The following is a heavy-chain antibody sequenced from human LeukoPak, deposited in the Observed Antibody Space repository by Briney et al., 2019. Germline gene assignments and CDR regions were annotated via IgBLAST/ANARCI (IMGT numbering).Heavy chain of an antibody. Sequence: ASVKVSCKASGYTFTSYAMHWVRQAPGQRLEWMGWINAGNGNTKYSQEFQGRVTITRDTSASTAYMELSSLRSEDMAVYYCARKKCSWGYWLSYEPHLDHRGQGTLVTVSS. D-gene: IGHD3-22*01. J-gene: IGHJ4*02. CDR2: INAGNGNT. V-gene: IGHV1-3*03. CDR3: ARKKCSWGYWLSYEPHLDH. CDR1: GYTFTSYA.